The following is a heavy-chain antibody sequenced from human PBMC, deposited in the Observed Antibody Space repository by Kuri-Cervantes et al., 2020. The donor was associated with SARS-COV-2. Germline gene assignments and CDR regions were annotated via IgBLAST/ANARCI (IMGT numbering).Heavy chain of an antibody. CDR1: NYTFTSYG. Sequence: KVSCKASNYTFTSYGISWVRQMPGKGLEWMGIIYPGDSDTRYSPSFQGQVTISADKSISTAYLQWSSLKASDTAMYYCARLMTSSWYLSPNYYYGMDVWGQGTTVTVSS. V-gene: IGHV5-51*01. D-gene: IGHD6-13*01. CDR2: IYPGDSDT. J-gene: IGHJ6*02. CDR3: ARLMTSSWYLSPNYYYGMDV.